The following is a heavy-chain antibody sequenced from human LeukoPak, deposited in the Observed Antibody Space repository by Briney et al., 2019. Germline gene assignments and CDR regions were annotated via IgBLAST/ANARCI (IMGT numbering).Heavy chain of an antibody. CDR3: ARALRIAAAGGFDP. Sequence: GGSLRLSCAASGFTFSSYSMNWVRQAPGRGLEWVSSISSSSNIYYADSVKGRFTISRDNAKNSLYLQMNSLRAEDTAVYYCARALRIAAAGGFDPWGQGTLVTVSS. V-gene: IGHV3-21*01. J-gene: IGHJ5*02. D-gene: IGHD6-13*01. CDR2: ISSSSNI. CDR1: GFTFSSYS.